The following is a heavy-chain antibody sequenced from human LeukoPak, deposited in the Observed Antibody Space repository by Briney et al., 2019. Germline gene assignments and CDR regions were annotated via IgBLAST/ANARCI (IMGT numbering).Heavy chain of an antibody. CDR2: IIPIFGTA. V-gene: IGHV1-69*05. CDR3: ASGGPRVGDHYDILTGYYNPFDY. CDR1: GGTFSSYA. D-gene: IGHD3-9*01. Sequence: SVKVSYKASGGTFSSYAISWVRQAPGQGLEWMGGIIPIFGTANYAQKFQGRVTITTDESTSTAYMELSSLRSEDTAVYYRASGGPRVGDHYDILTGYYNPFDYWGQGTLVTVSS. J-gene: IGHJ4*02.